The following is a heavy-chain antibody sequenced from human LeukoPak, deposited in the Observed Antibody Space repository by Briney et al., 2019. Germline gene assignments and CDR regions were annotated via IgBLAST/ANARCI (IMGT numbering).Heavy chain of an antibody. D-gene: IGHD1-26*01. CDR2: IYNSGST. Sequence: PSETLSLTCTVSGCSISSYYWRWIRQPAGKGLEWIGLIYNSGSTNYNPSLKSRVTMSVDTSKNQFSLKLSSVTAADTAVYYCARGYSGSKAVLLSYFDYWGQGTLVTVSS. J-gene: IGHJ4*02. V-gene: IGHV4-4*07. CDR3: ARGYSGSKAVLLSYFDY. CDR1: GCSISSYY.